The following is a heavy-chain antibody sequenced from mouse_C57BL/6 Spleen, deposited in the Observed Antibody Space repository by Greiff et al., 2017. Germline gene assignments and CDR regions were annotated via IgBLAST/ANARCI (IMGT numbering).Heavy chain of an antibody. V-gene: IGHV1-82*01. CDR3: ARGFITTVVADAMDY. CDR1: GYAFSSSW. D-gene: IGHD1-1*01. J-gene: IGHJ4*01. CDR2: IYPGDGDT. Sequence: VKLMESGPELVKPGASVKISCKASGYAFSSSWMNWVKQRPGKGLEWIGRIYPGDGDTNYNGKFKGKATLTADKSSSTAYMQLSSLTSEDSAVYFCARGFITTVVADAMDYWGQGTSVTVSS.